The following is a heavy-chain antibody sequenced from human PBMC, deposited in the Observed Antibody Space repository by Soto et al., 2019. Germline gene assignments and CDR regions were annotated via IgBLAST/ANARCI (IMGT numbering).Heavy chain of an antibody. D-gene: IGHD2-8*01. CDR1: GFTLCSYA. CDR2: ISGSGGST. J-gene: IGHJ4*02. V-gene: IGHV3-23*01. Sequence: GGSLRLSFSASGFTLCSYAISLVRQAPGKGLECVSAISGSGGSTYYADSVKGRFTISRDNSKNTLYLQMNSLRAEDTAVYYCAKHPRGKWDFDYWGQGTLVTVSS. CDR3: AKHPRGKWDFDY.